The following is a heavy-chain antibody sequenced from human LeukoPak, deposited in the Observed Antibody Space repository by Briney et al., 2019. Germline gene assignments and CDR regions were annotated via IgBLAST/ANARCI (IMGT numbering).Heavy chain of an antibody. J-gene: IGHJ4*02. V-gene: IGHV4-39*01. D-gene: IGHD6-13*01. CDR2: IYYSGST. Sequence: SETLSLTCTVSGGSISSSSYYWGWIRQPPGKGLEWFGSIYYSGSTYYNPSLKSRVTISVDTSKNQFSLKLSSVTAADTAVYYCARTPIAAAGRFSEWMSESNYFDYWGQGTLVTVSS. CDR1: GGSISSSSYY. CDR3: ARTPIAAAGRFSEWMSESNYFDY.